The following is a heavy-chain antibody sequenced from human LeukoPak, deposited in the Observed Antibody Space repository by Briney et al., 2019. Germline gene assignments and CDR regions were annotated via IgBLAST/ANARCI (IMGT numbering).Heavy chain of an antibody. CDR3: AKDATASPYFHWFDN. CDR1: GFTVSSTY. D-gene: IGHD3-9*01. V-gene: IGHV3-53*01. J-gene: IGHJ4*02. CDR2: LYSGGSR. Sequence: GGSLRLSCAASGFTVSSTYMNWVRQAPGKGLEWVAVLYSGGSRYYADSVEGRFTISRDKSKDTLYLQMNSLRAEDTAVYYCAKDATASPYFHWFDNWGQGTQVIVSS.